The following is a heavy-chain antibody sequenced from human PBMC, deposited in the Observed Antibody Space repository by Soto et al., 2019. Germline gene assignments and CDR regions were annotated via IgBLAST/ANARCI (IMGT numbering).Heavy chain of an antibody. CDR3: TVLSPQGRDYYYMDV. CDR1: GYSFTTYG. J-gene: IGHJ6*03. V-gene: IGHV7-4-1*02. D-gene: IGHD2-15*01. CDR2: FNTYTGNP. Sequence: ASVKVSCKASGYSFTTYGMNWVPQAPGQGLEWMGWFNTYTGNPTYAQGFTGRFVFSMDTSASTAYLQMNSLKTEDTAVYYCTVLSPQGRDYYYMDVWGKGTTVTVSS.